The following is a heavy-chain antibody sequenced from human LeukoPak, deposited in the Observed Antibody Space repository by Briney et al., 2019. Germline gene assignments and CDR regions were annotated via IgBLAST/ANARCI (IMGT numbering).Heavy chain of an antibody. CDR2: INPSGDST. D-gene: IGHD2-2*01. Sequence: GASVKVSCKASGYTFTSYYMHWVRQAPGQGLEWMGIINPSGDSTSYAQKFQGRVTMTRDTSTSTVYMELSSLRSEDTAVYYCARGPHIGYCSSTSCLPLFDPWGQGTLVTVSS. CDR3: ARGPHIGYCSSTSCLPLFDP. CDR1: GYTFTSYY. J-gene: IGHJ5*02. V-gene: IGHV1-46*01.